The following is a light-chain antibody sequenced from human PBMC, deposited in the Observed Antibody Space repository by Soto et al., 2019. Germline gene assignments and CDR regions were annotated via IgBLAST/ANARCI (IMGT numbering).Light chain of an antibody. V-gene: IGLV2-18*02. CDR2: EAS. Sequence: QSALTQPPSVSGSPGQSVTISCTGTSSDVGSYNRVSWYQQPPGTAPKLMIYEASNRPSGVPDRFSGSKSGNTASLTISGLQAEDEADYYCSSYTSSSTPLYVFGTGTKVTVL. CDR1: SSDVGSYNR. J-gene: IGLJ1*01. CDR3: SSYTSSSTPLYV.